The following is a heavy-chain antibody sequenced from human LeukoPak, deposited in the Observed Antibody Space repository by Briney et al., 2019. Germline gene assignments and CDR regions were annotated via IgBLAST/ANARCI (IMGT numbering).Heavy chain of an antibody. D-gene: IGHD6-19*01. CDR3: ATARGWLDY. V-gene: IGHV1-46*01. Sequence: ASVKVSCKASGYTFTSYGISWVRQAPGQGLEWMGIINPSGGSTSYAQKFQGRVTMTRDTSTSTVYMELSSLRSEDTAVYYCATARGWLDYWGQGTLVTVSS. J-gene: IGHJ4*02. CDR2: INPSGGST. CDR1: GYTFTSYG.